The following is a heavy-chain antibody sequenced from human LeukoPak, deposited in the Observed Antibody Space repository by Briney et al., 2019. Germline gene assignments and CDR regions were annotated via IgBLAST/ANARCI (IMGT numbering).Heavy chain of an antibody. CDR1: GFTFSDYY. V-gene: IGHV3-7*01. CDR3: AREFYSYDSSGFWGY. Sequence: GGSLRLSCAASGFTFSDYYMSWIRQAPGKGLEWVANIKQDGSEKYYVDSVKGRFTISRDTAKNSLYLQMNSLRAEDTAVYYCAREFYSYDSSGFWGYWGQGTLVTASS. CDR2: IKQDGSEK. J-gene: IGHJ4*02. D-gene: IGHD3-22*01.